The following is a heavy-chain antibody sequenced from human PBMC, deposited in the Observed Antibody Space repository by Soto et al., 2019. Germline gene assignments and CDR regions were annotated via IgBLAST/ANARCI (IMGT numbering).Heavy chain of an antibody. CDR2: INAGNGNT. D-gene: IGHD1-1*01. V-gene: IGHV1-3*01. Sequence: ASVKVSCKASGYTFTSYAMHWVRQAPGQRLEWMGWINAGNGNTKYSQKFQGRVTITRDTSASTAYMELSSLRSEDTAVYYCARDPRTTFTSSASGFDPWGQGTLVTVSS. J-gene: IGHJ5*02. CDR3: ARDPRTTFTSSASGFDP. CDR1: GYTFTSYA.